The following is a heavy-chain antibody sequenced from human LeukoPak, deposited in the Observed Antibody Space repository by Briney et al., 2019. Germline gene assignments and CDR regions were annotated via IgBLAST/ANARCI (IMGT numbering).Heavy chain of an antibody. V-gene: IGHV3-30*03. CDR1: GFTFSSYV. D-gene: IGHD3-10*01. J-gene: IGHJ6*04. CDR3: ARDFPYGSGSYYYYYGMDV. Sequence: GRSLRLSCAASGFTFSSYVMHWVRQAPGKGLEWVAVISFDGSNKYYADSVKGRFTISRDNSKNTLYLQTNSLRAEDTAVYYCARDFPYGSGSYYYYYGMDVWGKGTTVTVSS. CDR2: ISFDGSNK.